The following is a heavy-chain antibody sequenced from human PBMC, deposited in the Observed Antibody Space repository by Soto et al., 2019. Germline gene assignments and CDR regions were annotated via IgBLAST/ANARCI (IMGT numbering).Heavy chain of an antibody. J-gene: IGHJ4*02. CDR1: GGSFSGYY. CDR3: ARHLAARKTDY. V-gene: IGHV4-34*01. D-gene: IGHD6-6*01. Sequence: QVQLQQWGAGLLKPSETLSLTCAVYGGSFSGYYWSWIRQPPGKGLEWIGEINHSGSTNYNPSLKSRVTISVDTSKNQFSLKLSSVTAADTAVYYCARHLAARKTDYWGQGTLVTVSS. CDR2: INHSGST.